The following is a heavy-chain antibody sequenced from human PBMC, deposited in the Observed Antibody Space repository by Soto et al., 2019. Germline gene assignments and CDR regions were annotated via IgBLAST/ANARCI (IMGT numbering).Heavy chain of an antibody. CDR3: GRGSGSYFNYGMDV. J-gene: IGHJ6*02. CDR1: GGSISTYH. V-gene: IGHV4-59*01. CDR2: IYYSGHT. D-gene: IGHD1-26*01. Sequence: SETLSLTSPASGGSISTYHWSWIRQPPGKGLEWIGNIYYSGHTNYNPSLKSRVTISVDTSTNQFSLKLSSVTAAATAVYYCGRGSGSYFNYGMDVWGQGTTVTVCS.